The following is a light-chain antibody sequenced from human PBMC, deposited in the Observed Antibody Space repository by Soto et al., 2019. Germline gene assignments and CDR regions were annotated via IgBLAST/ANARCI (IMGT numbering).Light chain of an antibody. V-gene: IGLV2-23*01. J-gene: IGLJ2*01. Sequence: QSALTQPASVSGSPGQSITISRTGTSSDVWSYNLVSSYQPHPGKAPKLLIYEGSKRPSGVSNRFSGSKSGNTASLAISGSYAEDEADYYCFPSAGSSTYVVFGGGTKLTFV. CDR3: FPSAGSSTYVV. CDR1: SSDVWSYNL. CDR2: EGS.